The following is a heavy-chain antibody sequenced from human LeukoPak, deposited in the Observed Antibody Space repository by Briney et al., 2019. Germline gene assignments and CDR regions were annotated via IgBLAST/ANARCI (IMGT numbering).Heavy chain of an antibody. J-gene: IGHJ4*02. CDR1: GFAFSSYA. CDR2: ISGSDGST. CDR3: AKDKDSTNWYFDY. D-gene: IGHD2-15*01. V-gene: IGHV3-23*01. Sequence: GGSLTLSCAASGFAFSSYAMTWVRLPPGKGLEWVSAISGSDGSTYYADSVKRRFTISRDNSKSTLFLQMNSLRAEDTAVYYCAKDKDSTNWYFDYWGQGTLVTVSS.